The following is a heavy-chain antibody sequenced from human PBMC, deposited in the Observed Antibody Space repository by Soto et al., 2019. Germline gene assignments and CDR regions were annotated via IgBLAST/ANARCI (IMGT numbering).Heavy chain of an antibody. Sequence: AASVKVSCKASGGTFSSYAISWVRQAPGQGLEWMGGIIPIFGTANYAQKFQGRVTITADESTSTAYMELSSLRSEDTAVYYCARVRTTRRLSGSYGMDVWGQGTTVTVSS. J-gene: IGHJ6*02. V-gene: IGHV1-69*13. CDR3: ARVRTTRRLSGSYGMDV. D-gene: IGHD6-25*01. CDR2: IIPIFGTA. CDR1: GGTFSSYA.